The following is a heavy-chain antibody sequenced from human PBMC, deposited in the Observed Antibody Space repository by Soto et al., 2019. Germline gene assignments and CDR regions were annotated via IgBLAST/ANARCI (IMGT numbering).Heavy chain of an antibody. D-gene: IGHD4-17*01. CDR3: AREGTDNGEIAWGVFDI. V-gene: IGHV3-21*01. CDR2: ISSSSSYI. CDR1: GCTFSSYS. Sequence: PGGPLRLSCAASGCTFSSYSMNWVRQAPGKGLEWVSSISSSSSYIYYADSVKGRFTISRDNAKNSLYLQMNSLRAEDTAVYYCAREGTDNGEIAWGVFDIWGQGTMVTVSS. J-gene: IGHJ3*02.